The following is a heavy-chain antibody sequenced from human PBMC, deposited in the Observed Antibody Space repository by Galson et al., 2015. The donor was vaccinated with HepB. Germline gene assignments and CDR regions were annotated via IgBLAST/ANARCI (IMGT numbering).Heavy chain of an antibody. CDR1: GFTFSSNW. CDR2: INSDVSTT. V-gene: IGHV3-74*01. J-gene: IGHJ5*02. Sequence: SLRLSCAASGFTFSSNWIQWVRQAPGKGLEWVPRINSDVSTTSYTDSVKGRFTISRDNAKNTLYLQMNSLRAEDTAVCYCGNWGSSWGQGTLVTVSS. D-gene: IGHD7-27*01. CDR3: GNWGSS.